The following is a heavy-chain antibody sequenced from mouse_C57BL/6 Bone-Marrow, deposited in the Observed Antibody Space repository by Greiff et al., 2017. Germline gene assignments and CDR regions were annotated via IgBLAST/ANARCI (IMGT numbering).Heavy chain of an antibody. V-gene: IGHV1-69*01. Sequence: QVQLQQPGAELVMPGASVKLSCKASGYTFTSYWMHWVKQRPGQGLEWIGEIDPSDSYTNYNQKFKGKSTLTVDKSSSTAYMQLSSLTSEDSAVYYCAMTTVVADYGGQGTTLTVSS. J-gene: IGHJ2*01. CDR3: AMTTVVADY. CDR2: IDPSDSYT. D-gene: IGHD1-1*01. CDR1: GYTFTSYW.